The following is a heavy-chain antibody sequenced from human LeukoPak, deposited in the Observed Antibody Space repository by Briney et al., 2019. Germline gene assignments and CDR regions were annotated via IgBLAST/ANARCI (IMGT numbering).Heavy chain of an antibody. D-gene: IGHD2-21*01. CDR2: ISWNSGSI. CDR3: AKDMSTVAAIPDY. CDR1: GFTFDDYA. Sequence: GGSLRLSCAASGFTFDDYAMPLVRQAPGKGLEWVSGISWNSGSIGYADSVKGRFTISRDNDKNSLYLQMNSLRAEDTALYYCAKDMSTVAAIPDYWGQGTLVTVSS. V-gene: IGHV3-9*01. J-gene: IGHJ4*02.